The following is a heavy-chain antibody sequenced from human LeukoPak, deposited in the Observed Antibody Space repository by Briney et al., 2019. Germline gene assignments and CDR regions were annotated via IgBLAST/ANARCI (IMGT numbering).Heavy chain of an antibody. V-gene: IGHV3-21*01. D-gene: IGHD3-16*01. CDR3: ARAVGPFDY. CDR2: ISSSSSYI. J-gene: IGHJ4*02. Sequence: PGGSLRLSCAASGXTFSNYNMNWVRQAPGKGLEWVSSISSSSSYIYYADSVKGRFTISRDNTKNSLYLQMNSLRVEDTAVYYCARAVGPFDYWGQGTLVTVSS. CDR1: GXTFSNYN.